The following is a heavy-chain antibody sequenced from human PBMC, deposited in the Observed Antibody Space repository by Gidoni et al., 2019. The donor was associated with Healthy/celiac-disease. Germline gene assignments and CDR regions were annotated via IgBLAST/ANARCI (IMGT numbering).Heavy chain of an antibody. CDR2: IYYRGST. Sequence: QLQLQESGPGLVKPSETLSLTCTVSGGSIRSSSYYWGWIRQPPGKGLEWIGSIYYRGSTYYNPSLKSRVTISVDTSKNQFSLKLSSVTAADTAVYYCARHKPIGIPSTVTIELNPFDYWGQGTLVTVSS. CDR1: GGSIRSSSYY. V-gene: IGHV4-39*01. D-gene: IGHD4-17*01. J-gene: IGHJ4*02. CDR3: ARHKPIGIPSTVTIELNPFDY.